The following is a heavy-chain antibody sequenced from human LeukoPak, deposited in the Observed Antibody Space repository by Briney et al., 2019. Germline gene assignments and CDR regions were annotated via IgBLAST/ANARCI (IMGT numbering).Heavy chain of an antibody. CDR2: INAGNGDA. V-gene: IGHV1-3*01. CDR3: ARGRYCTTTRCLNWFDP. D-gene: IGHD2-2*01. Sequence: ASVKVSCKASGYTFTTYAMHWVRQAPGQRLEWMGWINAGNGDAKYSQKFQGRVTITRDTSASTAYMELSSLRSEDTGVYYCARGRYCTTTRCLNWFDPWGQGTLVTVSS. CDR1: GYTFTTYA. J-gene: IGHJ5*02.